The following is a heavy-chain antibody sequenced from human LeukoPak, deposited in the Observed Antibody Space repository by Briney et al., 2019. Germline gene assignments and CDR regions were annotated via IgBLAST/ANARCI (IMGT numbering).Heavy chain of an antibody. J-gene: IGHJ6*03. CDR3: ARGRRDTAMIIYYYYYYMDV. CDR2: MYTSGST. CDR1: GGSFSGYY. D-gene: IGHD5-18*01. Sequence: SETLSLTCAVYGGSFSGYYWNWIRQPAGKGLEWIGRMYTSGSTNYNPSLKSRVTMSVDTSKNQFSLKLSSVTAADTAVYYCARGRRDTAMIIYYYYYYMDVWGKGTTVTISS. V-gene: IGHV4-59*10.